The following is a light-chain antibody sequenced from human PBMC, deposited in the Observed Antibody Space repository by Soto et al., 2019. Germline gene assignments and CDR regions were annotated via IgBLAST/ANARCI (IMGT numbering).Light chain of an antibody. CDR1: QSVSSY. CDR2: DAS. Sequence: EIVLTQSPATLSLSPGERATLSCRASQSVSSYLAWYQQKPGQAPRLLIYDASNRATGIPARFSGSGSGTDFTLTISSLEPEDFAVYYCQQYGTLPITFGQGTRLEIK. V-gene: IGKV3-11*01. J-gene: IGKJ5*01. CDR3: QQYGTLPIT.